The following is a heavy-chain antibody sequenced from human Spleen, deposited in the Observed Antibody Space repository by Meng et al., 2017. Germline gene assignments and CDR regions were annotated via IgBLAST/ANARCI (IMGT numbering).Heavy chain of an antibody. D-gene: IGHD6-19*01. CDR2: INHSGST. Sequence: QGQLTQWGAGLWKPSETRSLTCAVDGGSFSGYYWSWIRQPPGKGLEWIGEINHSGSTNYNPSLKSRVTISVDTSKNQFSLKLSSVTAADTAVYYCARGRRLGSSGWYVVPYDYWGQGTLVTVSS. V-gene: IGHV4-34*01. CDR3: ARGRRLGSSGWYVVPYDY. J-gene: IGHJ4*02. CDR1: GGSFSGYY.